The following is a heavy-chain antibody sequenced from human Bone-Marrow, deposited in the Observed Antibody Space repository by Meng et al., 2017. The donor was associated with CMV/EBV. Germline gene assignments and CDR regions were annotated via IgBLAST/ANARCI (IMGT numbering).Heavy chain of an antibody. J-gene: IGHJ5*02. V-gene: IGHV1-69*04. CDR1: GGTFSSYT. CDR3: ARDGIGKETVPAATVWFDP. CDR2: IIPILGIA. D-gene: IGHD2-2*01. Sequence: SVKVSCKASGGTFSSYTISWVRQAPGQGLEWMGRIIPILGIANYAQKFQGRVTITADKSTSTAYMELSRLRSEDTAVYYCARDGIGKETVPAATVWFDPWGQGTLVPSPQ.